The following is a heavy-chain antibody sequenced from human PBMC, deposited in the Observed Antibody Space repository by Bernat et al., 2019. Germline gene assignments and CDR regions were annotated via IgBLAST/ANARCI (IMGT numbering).Heavy chain of an antibody. V-gene: IGHV3-7*01. CDR1: GFTFSSYW. CDR2: IKQDGSEK. CDR3: AKDYTEYYYGSGSYFDY. D-gene: IGHD3-10*01. Sequence: EVQLVESGGGLVQPGGSLRLSCAASGFTFSSYWMSWVRQAPGKGLEWVANIKQDGSEKYYVDSVKGRFTISRDNSKNTLYLQMNSLRAEDTAVYYCAKDYTEYYYGSGSYFDYWGQGTLVTVSS. J-gene: IGHJ4*02.